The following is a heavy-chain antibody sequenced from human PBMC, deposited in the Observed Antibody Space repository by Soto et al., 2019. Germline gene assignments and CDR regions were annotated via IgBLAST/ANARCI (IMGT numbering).Heavy chain of an antibody. CDR3: ARGNYDILTGYYRNWFDP. J-gene: IGHJ5*02. V-gene: IGHV1-2*04. CDR1: GYTFTGYY. D-gene: IGHD3-9*01. CDR2: INPNSART. Sequence: GASVKVSCKASGYTFTGYYMPWVRQAPGQGLEWMVGINPNSARTNYVQKFQGWVTMTRDTSISTAYMELSRLRSDDTAVYYCARGNYDILTGYYRNWFDPWGQGILVTVSS.